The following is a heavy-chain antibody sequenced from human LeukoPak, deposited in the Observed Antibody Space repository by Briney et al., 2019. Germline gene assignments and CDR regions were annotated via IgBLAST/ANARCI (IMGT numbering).Heavy chain of an antibody. J-gene: IGHJ6*02. D-gene: IGHD3-22*01. V-gene: IGHV3-7*03. Sequence: GGSLRLSCAASGFTFSGYWMSWVRQAPGKGLEWVANMKQDGSENYYVDSVKGRFTLSRDNPKNSLYLQMSSLRAEDTAVYYCVRLKHYFDSNGYYYYYGLDVWGQGITVTVSS. CDR1: GFTFSGYW. CDR3: VRLKHYFDSNGYYYYYGLDV. CDR2: MKQDGSEN.